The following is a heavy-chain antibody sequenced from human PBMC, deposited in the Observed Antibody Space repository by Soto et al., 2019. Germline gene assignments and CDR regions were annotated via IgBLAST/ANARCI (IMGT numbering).Heavy chain of an antibody. CDR1: GFTFTNYA. D-gene: IGHD6-13*01. J-gene: IGHJ4*02. CDR2: ISDDGSNK. CDR3: ARDHFASSWSYFDY. Sequence: QVQLVESGGGVVQPGRSLRLSCAVSGFTFTNYAMHWVRQAPGKGLEWVAVISDDGSNKKYADSVKGRFTISRDNSKNTMYMQMNILRAEDTARYYCARDHFASSWSYFDYWGQGTLVTVSS. V-gene: IGHV3-30-3*01.